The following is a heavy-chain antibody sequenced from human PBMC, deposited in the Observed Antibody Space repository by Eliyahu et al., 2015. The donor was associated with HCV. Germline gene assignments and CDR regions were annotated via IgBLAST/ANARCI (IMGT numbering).Heavy chain of an antibody. J-gene: IGHJ6*02. CDR2: ISSSSSYI. V-gene: IGHV3-21*01. Sequence: EVQLVESGGGLVKPGGSLRLSCAASGFTFSSXSMNWVRQAPGKGLEWVSSISSSSSYIYYADSVKGRFTISRDNAKNSLYLQMNSLRAEDTAVYYCARRYTPNARIPSGGMDVWGQGTTVTVSS. CDR1: GFTFSSXS. CDR3: ARRYTPNARIPSGGMDV. D-gene: IGHD5-18*01.